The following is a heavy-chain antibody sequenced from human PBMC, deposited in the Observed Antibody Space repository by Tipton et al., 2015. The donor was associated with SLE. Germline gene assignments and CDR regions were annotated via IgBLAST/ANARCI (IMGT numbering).Heavy chain of an antibody. CDR1: GYTFTSYY. D-gene: IGHD3-10*01. J-gene: IGHJ5*02. CDR3: ARARFRELSPNWFDP. Sequence: SGAEVKKPGASVKVSCKASGYTFTSYYMHWVRQAPGQGLEWMGIINPSGGSTSYAQKFQGRVTMTRDTSTSTVYMELSSLRSEDTAVYYCARARFRELSPNWFDPWGQGTLVTVSS. CDR2: INPSGGST. V-gene: IGHV1-46*01.